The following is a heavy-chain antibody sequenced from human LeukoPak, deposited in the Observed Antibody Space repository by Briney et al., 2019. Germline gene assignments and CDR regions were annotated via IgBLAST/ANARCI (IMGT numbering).Heavy chain of an antibody. Sequence: PSQTLSLTCAVNGGSFSGFYWSWVRQPPGKWLEWIGEISDSGSTNYNPSLKSRVTMSVDMSKKQISLKLTSVTAADTAVYYCARASSYDSVTRYDPSWFGPWGQGTLVTVSS. J-gene: IGHJ5*02. CDR3: ARASSYDSVTRYDPSWFGP. CDR1: GGSFSGFY. CDR2: ISDSGST. D-gene: IGHD3-22*01. V-gene: IGHV4-34*01.